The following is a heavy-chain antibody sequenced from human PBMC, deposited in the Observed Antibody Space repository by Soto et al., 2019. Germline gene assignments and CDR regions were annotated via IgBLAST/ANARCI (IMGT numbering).Heavy chain of an antibody. J-gene: IGHJ4*02. Sequence: QVQLVESGGGVVQPGTSLRLSCAASGFTFSTYVLHWVRRAPGKGLEWVAVISYDGSNKYYGDSVKGRFTISRDNSKNTLSLQMNSLRPEDTAVYYCARGRNWNYGDYWGQGTLVTVSS. CDR3: ARGRNWNYGDY. D-gene: IGHD1-7*01. CDR2: ISYDGSNK. CDR1: GFTFSTYV. V-gene: IGHV3-30-3*01.